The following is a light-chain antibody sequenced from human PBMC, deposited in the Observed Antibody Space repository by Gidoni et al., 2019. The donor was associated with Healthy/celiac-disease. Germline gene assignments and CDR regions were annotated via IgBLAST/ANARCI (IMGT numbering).Light chain of an antibody. CDR2: LGS. J-gene: IGKJ2*01. Sequence: DIVMTQSPLSLPVTPGEPAAISCRSSQSLLHSNGSNYLEWYLQKPGQCPQLLIYLGSNRGSGVPDRFSGSGSGTDFTLKISRVEAEDVGVYYCMQALQTPLYTFGQGTKLEIK. CDR3: MQALQTPLYT. CDR1: QSLLHSNGSNY. V-gene: IGKV2-28*01.